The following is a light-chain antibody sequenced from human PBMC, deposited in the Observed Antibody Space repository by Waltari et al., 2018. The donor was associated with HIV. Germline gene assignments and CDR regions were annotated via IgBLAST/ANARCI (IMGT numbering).Light chain of an antibody. J-gene: IGKJ2*01. Sequence: EIVMTQSPATLSVSPGERATLSCRASQSVSSNLAWYHHKPGQAPRLLMYGASTRATGIPARFSGSGSGTEFTLTISSLQSEDFAVYYCQQYDNWPVTFGQGTKLEIK. V-gene: IGKV3-15*01. CDR1: QSVSSN. CDR2: GAS. CDR3: QQYDNWPVT.